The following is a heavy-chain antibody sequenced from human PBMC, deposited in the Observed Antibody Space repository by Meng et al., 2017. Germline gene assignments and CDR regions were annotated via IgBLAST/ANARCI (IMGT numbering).Heavy chain of an antibody. Sequence: SLKISCEASGFTFSSYSMNWVRQAPGKGLEWVSSISSSSSYIYYADSVKGRFTISRDNAKNSLYLQMNSLRAEDTAVYYCARVGRSSSWYSDYWGQGTLVTVSS. CDR3: ARVGRSSSWYSDY. CDR1: GFTFSSYS. V-gene: IGHV3-21*01. D-gene: IGHD6-13*01. J-gene: IGHJ4*02. CDR2: ISSSSSYI.